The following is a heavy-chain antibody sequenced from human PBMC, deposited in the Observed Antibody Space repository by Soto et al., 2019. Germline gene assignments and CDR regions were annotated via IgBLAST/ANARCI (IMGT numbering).Heavy chain of an antibody. Sequence: QVQLQESGPGLVKPSETLSLTCTVSGGSISSYYWSWIRQPPGKGLEWIGYIYYSGSTNYNPSLNSRVTLSVDTSKNQFSLKLSSVTAADTGVYYCARRWGRTFDYWGQGTLVTVSS. CDR1: GGSISSYY. J-gene: IGHJ4*02. CDR3: ARRWGRTFDY. D-gene: IGHD7-27*01. V-gene: IGHV4-59*08. CDR2: IYYSGST.